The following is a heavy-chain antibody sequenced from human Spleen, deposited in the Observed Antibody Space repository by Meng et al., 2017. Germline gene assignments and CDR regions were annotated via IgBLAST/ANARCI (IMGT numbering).Heavy chain of an antibody. CDR1: GFTFSSYE. CDR3: ARDVAGRGGY. CDR2: ITPSGATI. D-gene: IGHD1-26*01. J-gene: IGHJ4*02. Sequence: GESLKISCAASGFTFSSYEMNWVRQAPGKGLEWVSYITPSGATIYYADSVKGRFTISRDNAKSSLYLQMNSLRGEDTAVYYCARDVAGRGGYWGQGTLVTVSS. V-gene: IGHV3-48*03.